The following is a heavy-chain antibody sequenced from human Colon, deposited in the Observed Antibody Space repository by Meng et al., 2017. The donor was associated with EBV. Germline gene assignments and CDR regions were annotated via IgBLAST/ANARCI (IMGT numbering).Heavy chain of an antibody. D-gene: IGHD4-17*01. CDR3: ARDRILGYGDDKPFDY. V-gene: IGHV4-39*07. CDR2: VYYSGST. Sequence: LQGSGPGLMKPSEHLSLTCTVSGGSINNSPNFWGWFRQPPGKGLEWIGSVYYSGSTNYNPSLKSRVTVSVDTSKNQFSLDLSSVTAADTAVYYCARDRILGYGDDKPFDYWGQGTLVTVSS. J-gene: IGHJ4*02. CDR1: GGSINNSPNF.